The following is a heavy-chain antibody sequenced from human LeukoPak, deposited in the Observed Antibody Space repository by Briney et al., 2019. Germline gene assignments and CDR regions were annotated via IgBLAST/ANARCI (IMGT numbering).Heavy chain of an antibody. Sequence: GGSLRLSCAASGFTFSTYWIHWVRQAPGKGLVWVSRIYSDGSSTTYADSVKGRFTISRDNAENTVYLQMDSLRAEDTAVYYCARARAGITGTPYYFDYWGQGTLVTVSS. V-gene: IGHV3-74*03. D-gene: IGHD1-20*01. CDR1: GFTFSTYW. CDR2: IYSDGSST. J-gene: IGHJ4*02. CDR3: ARARAGITGTPYYFDY.